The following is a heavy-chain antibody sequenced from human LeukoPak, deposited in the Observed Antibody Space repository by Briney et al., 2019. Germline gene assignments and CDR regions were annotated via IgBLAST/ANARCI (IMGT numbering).Heavy chain of an antibody. V-gene: IGHV3-23*01. CDR2: ISGSGGTT. CDR1: GFTFSSYA. Sequence: GGSLRLSCAASGFTFSSYAMSWVRQAPGKGLEWVAAISGSGGTTYYADSVKGRFTISRDNSKNTLYLQMSSLRAEDTAVYYCAKEPREYCSSTSCPNWIDPWGQGTLVTVSS. J-gene: IGHJ5*02. D-gene: IGHD2-2*01. CDR3: AKEPREYCSSTSCPNWIDP.